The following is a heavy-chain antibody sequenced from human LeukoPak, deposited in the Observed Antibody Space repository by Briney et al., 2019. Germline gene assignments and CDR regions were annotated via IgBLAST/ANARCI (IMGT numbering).Heavy chain of an antibody. D-gene: IGHD5/OR15-5a*01. J-gene: IGHJ3*02. Sequence: SETLSVICTVSGDSMTSYYWSWIRQPPGKGLEWIGNIYYSGTSNYNPSLRSRVTISEDTSKNQFSLELNSVTVADTAVYYCARHDQVSTSSQKFNDAFDIWGQGTMVTVSS. CDR1: GDSMTSYY. CDR2: IYYSGTS. V-gene: IGHV4-59*08. CDR3: ARHDQVSTSSQKFNDAFDI.